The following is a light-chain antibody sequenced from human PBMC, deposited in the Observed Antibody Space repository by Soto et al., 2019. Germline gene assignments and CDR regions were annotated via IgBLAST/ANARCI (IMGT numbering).Light chain of an antibody. CDR1: QSVLYNSNNKIY. CDR2: WAS. Sequence: DNMVTHSPHSLTVSLGERATMNCKSSQSVLYNSNNKIYLAWYQQKPGQPPKLLIYWASTRASGVPDRFTGSASGTDFTLTISSLQPEDAAVYYCQQYFTTPITFGQGTRLEVK. J-gene: IGKJ5*01. V-gene: IGKV4-1*01. CDR3: QQYFTTPIT.